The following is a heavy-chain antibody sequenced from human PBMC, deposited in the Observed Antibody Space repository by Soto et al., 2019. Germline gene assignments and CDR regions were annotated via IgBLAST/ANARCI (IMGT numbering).Heavy chain of an antibody. Sequence: SETLSLTCTVSGGSISSSSYYWGWIRQPPGKGLEWIGSIYYSGSTYYNPSLKSRVTISVDTSKNQFSLKLSSVTAADTAVYYCARHSGSGNSYYDFWSGYTYYYYGMDVWGQGTTVNVSS. J-gene: IGHJ6*02. CDR2: IYYSGST. V-gene: IGHV4-39*01. CDR3: ARHSGSGNSYYDFWSGYTYYYYGMDV. D-gene: IGHD3-3*01. CDR1: GGSISSSSYY.